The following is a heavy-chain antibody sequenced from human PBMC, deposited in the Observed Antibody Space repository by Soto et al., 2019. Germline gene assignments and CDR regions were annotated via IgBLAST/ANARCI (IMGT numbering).Heavy chain of an antibody. Sequence: ASVKVSCKASGYTFTSYDINWVRQATGQGLEWMGWMNPNSGNTGYAQKFQGRVTMTRNTSISTAYMELSSLRSEDTAVYYCARGRGVGHGENFDYWGQGPRSPSPQ. J-gene: IGHJ4*02. D-gene: IGHD3-10*01. CDR2: MNPNSGNT. V-gene: IGHV1-8*01. CDR1: GYTFTSYD. CDR3: ARGRGVGHGENFDY.